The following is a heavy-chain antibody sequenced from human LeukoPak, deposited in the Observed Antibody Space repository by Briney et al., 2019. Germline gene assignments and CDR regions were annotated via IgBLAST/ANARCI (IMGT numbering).Heavy chain of an antibody. J-gene: IGHJ4*02. CDR1: GFTLSSYA. V-gene: IGHV3-23*01. CDR2: ISGSADNT. Sequence: QSGGSLSLSCTASGFTLSSYAMSWVRQAPGEGLVWVSTISGSADNTNYAEAVKGRFTISRDNSKNTMYLQMNSLRGEDTAVYYCAKQGFGCWGQGTLVTVSS. CDR3: AKQGFGC.